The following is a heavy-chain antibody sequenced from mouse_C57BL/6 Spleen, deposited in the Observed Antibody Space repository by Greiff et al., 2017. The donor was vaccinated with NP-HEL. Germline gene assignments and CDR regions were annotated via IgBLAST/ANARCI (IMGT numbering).Heavy chain of an antibody. D-gene: IGHD1-1*01. CDR2: IDPSDSDT. V-gene: IGHV1-52*01. CDR1: GYTFTSYW. J-gene: IGHJ3*01. CDR3: AREDYYGRELAY. Sequence: VQLQQPGAELVRPGSSVKLSCKASGYTFTSYWMHWVKQRPIQGLEWIGNIDPSDSDTHYNQKFKDKATLTVDKSSSTAYMQLSSLTSEDSAVYYCAREDYYGRELAYWGQGTLVTVSA.